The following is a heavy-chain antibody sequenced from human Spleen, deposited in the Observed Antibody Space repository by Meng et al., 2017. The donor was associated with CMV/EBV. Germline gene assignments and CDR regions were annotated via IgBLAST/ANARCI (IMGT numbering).Heavy chain of an antibody. CDR2: ITHSGST. CDR3: ATGFRSWSGSYSS. V-gene: IGHV4-34*01. J-gene: IGHJ4*02. Sequence: HVHLNQRAAVLLDLLEHLSLTGAVDGSSFRCYLSWVRQPPGQGLVWIGEITHSGSTNYNVSPKSRVSISIDTSKNQFSLKLSSVTATDTAVYYCATGFRSWSGSYSSWGQGTLVTVSS. D-gene: IGHD1-26*01. CDR1: GSSFRCYL.